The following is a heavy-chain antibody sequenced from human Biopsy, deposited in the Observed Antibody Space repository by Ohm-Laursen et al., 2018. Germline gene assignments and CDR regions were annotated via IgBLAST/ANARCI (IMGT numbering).Heavy chain of an antibody. V-gene: IGHV3-21*01. CDR1: GFTFSRYW. Sequence: GSLRLSCSASGFTFSRYWIHWVRQAPGKGLEWVSSISFGSGYIYYADSVKGRFTISRDNAENSLYLQVNSLRAEDTAVYYCARGHCSSTSCRPYYFDYWGQGTLVTVSS. J-gene: IGHJ4*02. CDR2: ISFGSGYI. D-gene: IGHD2-2*01. CDR3: ARGHCSSTSCRPYYFDY.